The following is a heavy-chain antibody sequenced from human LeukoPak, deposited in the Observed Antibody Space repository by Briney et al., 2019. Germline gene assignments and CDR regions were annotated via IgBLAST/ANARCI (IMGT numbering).Heavy chain of an antibody. CDR3: AKEGGAPYCSGGSCYGGGFDY. D-gene: IGHD2-15*01. V-gene: IGHV3-30*18. CDR1: GFTFSSYG. CDR2: ISYDGSNK. Sequence: PGRSLRLSCAASGFTFSSYGMHWVRQAPGKGLGWVAVISYDGSNKYYADSVKGRFTISRDNSKNTLYLQMNSLRAEDTAVYYCAKEGGAPYCSGGSCYGGGFDYWGQGTLVTVSS. J-gene: IGHJ4*02.